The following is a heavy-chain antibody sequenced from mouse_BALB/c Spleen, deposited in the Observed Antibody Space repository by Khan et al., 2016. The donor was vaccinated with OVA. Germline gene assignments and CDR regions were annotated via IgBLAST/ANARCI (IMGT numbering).Heavy chain of an antibody. CDR3: ARDYGSSYLFFDD. Sequence: EVQLVESGPGLVKPSQSLSLTCTVTGYSITSDYAWNWIRQFPGNKLEWMAYITYSGSTGYNPSPKGRISITRDTAKNQFFLQLNSVTTEDTATXYCARDYGSSYLFFDDWGQGTTLTVSS. V-gene: IGHV3-2*02. J-gene: IGHJ2*01. CDR1: GYSITSDYA. D-gene: IGHD1-1*01. CDR2: ITYSGST.